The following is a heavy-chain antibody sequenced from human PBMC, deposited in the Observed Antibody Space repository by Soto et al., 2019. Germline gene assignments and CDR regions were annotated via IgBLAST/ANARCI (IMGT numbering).Heavy chain of an antibody. J-gene: IGHJ4*02. Sequence: QVQLHESGPGLVKPSETLSLTCTVSGGSISGYYWSWIRQPPGKGLQWIGYIYYGGSTNYNPSLKSRVTVSVDTSKSQFSLTLSSLTAADTAVYYCARKYCSTTRCDQYFDYWGQGTLVTVSS. CDR2: IYYGGST. D-gene: IGHD2-2*01. CDR1: GGSISGYY. CDR3: ARKYCSTTRCDQYFDY. V-gene: IGHV4-59*08.